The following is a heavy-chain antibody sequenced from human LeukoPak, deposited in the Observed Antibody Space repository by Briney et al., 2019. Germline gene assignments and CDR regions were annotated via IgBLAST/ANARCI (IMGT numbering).Heavy chain of an antibody. D-gene: IGHD1-26*01. J-gene: IGHJ4*02. CDR2: INHSGIT. CDR3: AKAPGWPAGRSGSLLY. CDR1: GGSFSGNS. V-gene: IGHV4-34*01. Sequence: SETLSLTCAVYGGSFSGNSWFWIRQTQEKGLDWIGEINHSGITNYNPSFKSRVAISVDTSKNQFSLKLSSVTAADTAIYYCAKAPGWPAGRSGSLLYWGQGTLVTVSS.